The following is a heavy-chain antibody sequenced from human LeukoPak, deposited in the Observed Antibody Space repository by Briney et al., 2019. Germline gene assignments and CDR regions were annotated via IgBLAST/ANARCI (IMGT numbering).Heavy chain of an antibody. J-gene: IGHJ6*03. CDR2: IIPIFGTA. V-gene: IGHV1-69*06. D-gene: IGHD6-13*01. Sequence: ASVKVSCKASGGTFSSYAISWVRQAPGQGLEWMGGIIPIFGTANYAQKLQGRVTITADKSTSTAYMELSSLRSEDTAVYYCARVAAAGTGIFVNFYYSMDIWGKGTTVTISS. CDR3: ARVAAAGTGIFVNFYYSMDI. CDR1: GGTFSSYA.